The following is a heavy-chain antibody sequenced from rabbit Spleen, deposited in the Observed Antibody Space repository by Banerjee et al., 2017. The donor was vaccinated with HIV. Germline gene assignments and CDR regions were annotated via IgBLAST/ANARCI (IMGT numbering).Heavy chain of an antibody. Sequence: QQQLEESGGDLVQPEGSLTLTCTASGLDFSSGYWICWVRQAPGKGLEWIACIYAADSGDTDYANWATGRFTISKTSSTTVTLQMTSLTAADTATYFCARGVYDDYDTYYFDLWGPGTLVTVS. CDR2: IYAADSGDT. CDR3: ARGVYDDYDTYYFDL. CDR1: GLDFSSGYW. J-gene: IGHJ4*01. V-gene: IGHV1S45*01. D-gene: IGHD2-1*01.